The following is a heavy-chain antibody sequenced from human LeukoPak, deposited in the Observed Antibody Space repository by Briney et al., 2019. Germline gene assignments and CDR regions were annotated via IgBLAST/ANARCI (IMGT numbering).Heavy chain of an antibody. D-gene: IGHD3-10*01. CDR1: GYTFSDYT. Sequence: ASVKVSCKTSGYTFSDYTINWVRQAPGQGLEWMGWINTNTGDPAYARDFRGRCVLSVDTSVNTAYLEISGLKTEDTAVYYCARSSRGVIGLLDYWGQGALVAVSS. V-gene: IGHV7-4-1*01. J-gene: IGHJ4*02. CDR2: INTNTGDP. CDR3: ARSSRGVIGLLDY.